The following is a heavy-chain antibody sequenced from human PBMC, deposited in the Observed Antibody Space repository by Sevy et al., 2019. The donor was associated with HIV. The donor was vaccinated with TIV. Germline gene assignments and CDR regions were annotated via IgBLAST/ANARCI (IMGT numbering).Heavy chain of an antibody. CDR2: IYPSESYS. V-gene: IGHV5-51*01. D-gene: IGHD3-3*01. CDR3: ATSTHFFPNNGFYPFAY. J-gene: IGHJ4*02. Sequence: GGSLRLSCEGSGYNFANYWIGWVRQMPGKGLEWMGIIYPSESYSIYSPSFQGQVTISADKSISTAYLQWSSLEASDTAIYYCATSTHFFPNNGFYPFAYWGQGTLVTVSS. CDR1: GYNFANYW.